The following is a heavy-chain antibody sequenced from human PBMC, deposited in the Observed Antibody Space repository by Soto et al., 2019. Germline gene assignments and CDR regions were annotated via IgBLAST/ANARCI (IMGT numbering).Heavy chain of an antibody. CDR2: IIPIFGTA. D-gene: IGHD3-3*02. CDR3: ARGSPRALAHSYYYGMDG. J-gene: IGHJ6*02. V-gene: IGHV1-69*13. Sequence: SVKLSCTASGGTFSSYAISWVRQAPGQGLEWMGGIIPIFGTANYAQKFQGRVTITADESTSTAYMELSSLRSEDTAVYYCARGSPRALAHSYYYGMDGWGQGTTVTAAS. CDR1: GGTFSSYA.